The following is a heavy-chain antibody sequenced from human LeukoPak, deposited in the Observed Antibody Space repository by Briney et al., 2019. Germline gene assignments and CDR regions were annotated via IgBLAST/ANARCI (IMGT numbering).Heavy chain of an antibody. CDR2: IIPMLGIT. CDR3: ARGLEWFGELSHFDY. Sequence: ASVKVSCKASGGTFSNYVINWVRQAPGQGLEWMGRIIPMLGITNYVQKFQGRVTITADKSTNTADMELSSLTSEDTAVHYCARGLEWFGELSHFDYWGQGTLVTVSS. CDR1: GGTFSNYV. D-gene: IGHD3-10*01. J-gene: IGHJ4*02. V-gene: IGHV1-69*04.